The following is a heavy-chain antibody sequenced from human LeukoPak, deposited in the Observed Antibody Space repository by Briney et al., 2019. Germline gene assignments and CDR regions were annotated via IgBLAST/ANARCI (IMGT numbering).Heavy chain of an antibody. D-gene: IGHD3-22*01. CDR3: ARADYYDSSGYYNYDAFDI. J-gene: IGHJ3*02. Sequence: SVKVSCKASGGTFSSYAISWVRQAPGQGLEWMGGIIPIFGTANYAQKFQGRVTITADKSTSTAYMELSSLRSEDTAVYYCARADYYDSSGYYNYDAFDIWGQGTMVTVSS. CDR2: IIPIFGTA. CDR1: GGTFSSYA. V-gene: IGHV1-69*06.